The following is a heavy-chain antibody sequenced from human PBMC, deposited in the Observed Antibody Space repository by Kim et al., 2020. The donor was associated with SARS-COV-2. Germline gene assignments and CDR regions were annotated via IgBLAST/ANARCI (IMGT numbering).Heavy chain of an antibody. V-gene: IGHV1-69*01. CDR3: ARALGYSGSYSDY. Sequence: AQKFQGRVTITADESTSTAYMELSSLRSEDTAVYYCARALGYSGSYSDYWGQGTLVTVSS. D-gene: IGHD1-26*01. J-gene: IGHJ4*02.